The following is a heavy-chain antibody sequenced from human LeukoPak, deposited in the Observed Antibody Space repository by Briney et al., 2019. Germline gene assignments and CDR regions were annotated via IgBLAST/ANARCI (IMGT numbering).Heavy chain of an antibody. J-gene: IGHJ4*02. D-gene: IGHD5-12*01. CDR1: GFTFSNYW. V-gene: IGHV3-7*03. Sequence: GGSLRLSCAASGFTFSNYWMSWVRQAPGKGLEWAANIKQDGSEKYYVDSVKGRFTVSRDNAKNSLYLQMNSLRAEDTAVYYCARHRWLRVPFDCWGQGTLVTVSS. CDR3: ARHRWLRVPFDC. CDR2: IKQDGSEK.